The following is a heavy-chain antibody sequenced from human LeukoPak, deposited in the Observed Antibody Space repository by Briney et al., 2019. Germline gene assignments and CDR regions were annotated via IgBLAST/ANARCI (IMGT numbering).Heavy chain of an antibody. D-gene: IGHD3-16*01. CDR3: ARVMRDYAWGSSDY. J-gene: IGHJ4*02. Sequence: GGSLRLSCAASGFTVSSNYMSWVRQAPGKGLEWVSVIYSGGSTYYADSVKGRFTISRDNSKNTLYLQMNSLRAEDTAVYYCARVMRDYAWGSSDYWDQGPLVPVSS. V-gene: IGHV3-66*01. CDR1: GFTVSSNY. CDR2: IYSGGST.